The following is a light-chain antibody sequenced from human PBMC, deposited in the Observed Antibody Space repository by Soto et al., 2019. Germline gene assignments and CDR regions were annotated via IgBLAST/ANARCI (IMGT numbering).Light chain of an antibody. V-gene: IGKV3-20*01. CDR2: GAS. Sequence: EILLTQSPGTLSLSPGETATLSCRASQSVSGSYLVWYQQKPGQAPRLLMYGASNRPTGIPDRFSGSGSGTDFTLTISRLEPEDFAVYYCHQYESSLWTFGQGTKVDI. CDR1: QSVSGSY. CDR3: HQYESSLWT. J-gene: IGKJ1*01.